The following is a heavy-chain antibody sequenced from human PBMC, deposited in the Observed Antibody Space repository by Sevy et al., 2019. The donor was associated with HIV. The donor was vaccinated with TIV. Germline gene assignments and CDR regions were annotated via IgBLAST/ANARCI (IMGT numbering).Heavy chain of an antibody. J-gene: IGHJ4*02. CDR1: GFRLNTYA. CDR2: ISSTGNFE. Sequence: GGSLRLSCSASGFRLNTYAMHWVRQAPGKGLEWVSVISSTGNFESYAASVKGRFTISKDNSKNTVSLQMKSLRPEDTAMYYCARDAGYTTKFHPLHWGQGTLVTASS. V-gene: IGHV3-30*04. D-gene: IGHD5-12*01. CDR3: ARDAGYTTKFHPLH.